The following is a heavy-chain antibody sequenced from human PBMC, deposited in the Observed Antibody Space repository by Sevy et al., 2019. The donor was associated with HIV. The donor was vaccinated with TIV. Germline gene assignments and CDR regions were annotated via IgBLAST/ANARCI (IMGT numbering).Heavy chain of an antibody. V-gene: IGHV1-18*01. J-gene: IGHJ5*02. Sequence: ASVKVSCKASGYSFTTYAITWVRQAPGQGLEWMGWISPFHGNTNYAQKLQGRVSMTTDTSTGTAYMELTSLRSNDTEVYYCARMFGGRLYNGRFGPWGQGPLVTVSS. D-gene: IGHD3-16*01. CDR3: ARMFGGRLYNGRFGP. CDR2: ISPFHGNT. CDR1: GYSFTTYA.